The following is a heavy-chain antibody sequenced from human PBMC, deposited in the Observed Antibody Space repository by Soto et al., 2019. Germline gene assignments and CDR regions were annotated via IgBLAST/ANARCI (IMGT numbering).Heavy chain of an antibody. Sequence: EVHLVESGGGLVQPGGSLKLSCAASGFTFSDSAIHWVRQASGKGLEWVGRISGKAKSYATTYAASVKGRFTISRDDSKNTAYLQMNSLKPEDTAVYYCTLTSGSSGTGGQGTLVTVSS. CDR1: GFTFSDSA. V-gene: IGHV3-73*01. CDR2: ISGKAKSYAT. J-gene: IGHJ4*02. CDR3: TLTSGSSGT. D-gene: IGHD1-26*01.